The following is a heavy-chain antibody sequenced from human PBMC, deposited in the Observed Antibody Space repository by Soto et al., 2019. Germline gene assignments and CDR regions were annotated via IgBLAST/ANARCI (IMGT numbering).Heavy chain of an antibody. D-gene: IGHD6-13*01. CDR3: ARSPSSWNPYSYYGMEV. Sequence: VGSLRLSCASSVCTFSSYEMNCVRHSPGKWLEWVSYISSSGSTIYYADSVKGRFTISRDNAKNSLYLQMNSLRAEDTAAYYCARSPSSWNPYSYYGMEVLGQGTLVIVS. V-gene: IGHV3-48*03. CDR2: ISSSGSTI. J-gene: IGHJ6*01. CDR1: VCTFSSYE.